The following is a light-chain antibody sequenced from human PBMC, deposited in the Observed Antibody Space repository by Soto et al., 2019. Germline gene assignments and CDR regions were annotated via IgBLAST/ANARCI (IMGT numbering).Light chain of an antibody. J-gene: IGKJ3*01. Sequence: EIVLTQSPGTLSLSPGESATLSCRASQTVSSNFLAWFQQNPGQAPRLLVYGAFNRATGIPDRFSGSGSGTDFTLTISRVEPEDFAVYYCQQYSRPPFTFGPGTTLEIK. CDR3: QQYSRPPFT. CDR1: QTVSSNF. CDR2: GAF. V-gene: IGKV3-20*01.